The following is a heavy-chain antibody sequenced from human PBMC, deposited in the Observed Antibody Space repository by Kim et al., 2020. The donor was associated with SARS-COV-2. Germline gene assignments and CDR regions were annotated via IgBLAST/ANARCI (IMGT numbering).Heavy chain of an antibody. CDR2: INHSGST. CDR3: ARGVRQQLGPGFDP. Sequence: SETLSLTCAVYGGSFSGYYWSWIRQPPGKGLEWIGEINHSGSTNYNPSLKSRVTISVDTSKNQFSLKLSSVTAADTAVYYCARGVRQQLGPGFDPWGQGTLVTVSS. J-gene: IGHJ5*02. CDR1: GGSFSGYY. D-gene: IGHD6-13*01. V-gene: IGHV4-34*01.